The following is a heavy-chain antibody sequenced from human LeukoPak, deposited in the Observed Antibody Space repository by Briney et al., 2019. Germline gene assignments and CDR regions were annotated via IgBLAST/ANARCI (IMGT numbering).Heavy chain of an antibody. D-gene: IGHD3-22*01. Sequence: GGSLRLSCAASGFTFSSYAMSWVRQAPGKGLEWVSAISGSGGSTYYADSVKGRFTIPRDNSKNTLYLQMNSLRAEDTAVYYCAKDAYYYDSSGYYSPEYFQHWGQGTLVTVSS. CDR1: GFTFSSYA. CDR2: ISGSGGST. V-gene: IGHV3-23*01. J-gene: IGHJ1*01. CDR3: AKDAYYYDSSGYYSPEYFQH.